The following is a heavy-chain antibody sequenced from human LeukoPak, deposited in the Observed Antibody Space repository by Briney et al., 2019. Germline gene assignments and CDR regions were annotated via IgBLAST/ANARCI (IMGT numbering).Heavy chain of an antibody. CDR1: GGSISSYY. Sequence: SETLSLTCTVSGGSISSYYWSWIRQPPGKGLEWIGYIYYSGSTNYNPSLKSRVTISVDTSKNRFSLKLSSVTAADTAVYYCARVQGFLEWLYYFDYWGQGTLVTVSS. J-gene: IGHJ4*02. D-gene: IGHD3-3*01. V-gene: IGHV4-59*01. CDR3: ARVQGFLEWLYYFDY. CDR2: IYYSGST.